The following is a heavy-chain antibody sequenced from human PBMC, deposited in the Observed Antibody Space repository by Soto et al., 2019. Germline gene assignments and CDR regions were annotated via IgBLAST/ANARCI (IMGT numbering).Heavy chain of an antibody. CDR1: GFSLSTSGMC. V-gene: IGHV2-70*01. D-gene: IGHD1-26*01. CDR2: IDWDDDK. J-gene: IGHJ3*02. CDR3: VRIRGGSNKLRAFDI. Sequence: SGPTLVNPTQTLTLTCTFSGFSLSTSGMCVSWIRQPPGKALEWLALIDWDDDKYYSTSLKTRLTISKDTSKNQVVLTMTNMEPVDTAMYYCVRIRGGSNKLRAFDIWGQGTQVTVSS.